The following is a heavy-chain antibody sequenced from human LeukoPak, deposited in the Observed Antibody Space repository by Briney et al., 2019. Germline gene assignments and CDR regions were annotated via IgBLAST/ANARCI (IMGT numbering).Heavy chain of an antibody. Sequence: GASVKVSCKASGYTFTSYDINWVRQATGQGLEWMGWMNPNSGNTGYAQKFQGRVTMTRNTSISTAYIELSSLRSEDTAVYYCAINRYSGSYYGGDYWGQGTLVTVSS. J-gene: IGHJ4*02. CDR3: AINRYSGSYYGGDY. CDR2: MNPNSGNT. V-gene: IGHV1-8*01. D-gene: IGHD1-26*01. CDR1: GYTFTSYD.